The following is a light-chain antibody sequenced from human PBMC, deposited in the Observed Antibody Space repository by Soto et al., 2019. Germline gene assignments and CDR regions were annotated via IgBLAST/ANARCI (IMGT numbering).Light chain of an antibody. Sequence: QAVVTQAPSASGAPGQRVTISCSGGSSNIGRNSANWYQQLPGTAPKLLIYNNNQRPSGVSDRFSGSESGTSASLAISGLQSEDEADYYCAAWDDSLNAWVFGGGTKLTVL. CDR1: SSNIGRNS. CDR3: AAWDDSLNAWV. V-gene: IGLV1-44*01. CDR2: NNN. J-gene: IGLJ3*02.